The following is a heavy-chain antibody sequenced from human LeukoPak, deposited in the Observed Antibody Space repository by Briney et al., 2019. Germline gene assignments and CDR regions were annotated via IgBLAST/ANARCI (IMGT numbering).Heavy chain of an antibody. V-gene: IGHV3-11*01. CDR2: ISGSGSTK. CDR3: ARGGYCSNVVCYTSRSLDY. J-gene: IGHJ4*02. CDR1: GITFSDYY. D-gene: IGHD2-8*01. Sequence: PGGSLRLSCVASGITFSDYYMNWIRQAPGKGLEWVSYISGSGSTKYYADPVKGRFTISRDNAKNSLYLQMNSLRAEDTAVYYCARGGYCSNVVCYTSRSLDYWGQGTLVTVSS.